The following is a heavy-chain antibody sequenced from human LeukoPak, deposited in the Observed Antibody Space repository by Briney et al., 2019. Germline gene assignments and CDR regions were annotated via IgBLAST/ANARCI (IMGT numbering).Heavy chain of an antibody. Sequence: ASVKVPCKASGYTFTSYYMHWVRQAPGQGLEWMGIINPGGGSTSYAQKFRGRVTMTRDTSTSTVYMELSSLRSEDTAVYYCARGYCSGGSCFDYWGQGTLVTVSS. CDR1: GYTFTSYY. V-gene: IGHV1-46*01. CDR3: ARGYCSGGSCFDY. J-gene: IGHJ4*02. D-gene: IGHD2-15*01. CDR2: INPGGGST.